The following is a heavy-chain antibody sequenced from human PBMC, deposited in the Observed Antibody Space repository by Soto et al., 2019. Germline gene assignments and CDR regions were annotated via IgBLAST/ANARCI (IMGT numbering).Heavy chain of an antibody. J-gene: IGHJ4*02. CDR1: GVSIGSVGYY. V-gene: IGHV4-31*03. Sequence: TLSLTCTVSGVSIGSVGYYCTWIRQHPQKGLERIGHTYYSGSTYYNPSLKSRVTVSVDTSKNQFSLKLSSVTAADMAVYYCAREYYYDSSGFDYWGQGTLVTVSS. D-gene: IGHD3-22*01. CDR2: TYYSGST. CDR3: AREYYYDSSGFDY.